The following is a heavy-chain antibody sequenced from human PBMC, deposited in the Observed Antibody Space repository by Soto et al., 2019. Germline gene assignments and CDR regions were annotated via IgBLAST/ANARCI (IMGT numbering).Heavy chain of an antibody. CDR3: ARPWGHYYYYYYMDC. CDR1: GFTFSSYS. J-gene: IGHJ6*03. D-gene: IGHD7-27*01. Sequence: EVQLVESGGGLVKPGGSLRLSCAASGFTFSSYSMNWVRQAPGKWLEWVSSISSSSSYIYYADSLKGRFTISRDNAKNSLYLQMNSLRAEDTALYYCARPWGHYYYYYYMDCWGKGTTVTVSS. CDR2: ISSSSSYI. V-gene: IGHV3-21*01.